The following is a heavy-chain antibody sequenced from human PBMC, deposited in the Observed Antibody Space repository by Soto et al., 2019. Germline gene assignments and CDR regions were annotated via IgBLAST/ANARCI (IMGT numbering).Heavy chain of an antibody. CDR2: ISSSGSTI. J-gene: IGHJ3*02. V-gene: IGHV3-48*03. Sequence: GGSLRLSCAASGFTFSSYEMNWVRQAPGKGLEWVSYISSSGSTIYYADSVKGRFTISRGNAKNSLYLQMNSLRAEDTAVYYCARASLRARAFDIWGQGTMVTVSS. CDR1: GFTFSSYE. CDR3: ARASLRARAFDI.